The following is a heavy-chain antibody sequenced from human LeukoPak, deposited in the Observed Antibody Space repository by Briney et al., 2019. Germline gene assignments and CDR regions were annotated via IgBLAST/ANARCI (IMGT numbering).Heavy chain of an antibody. Sequence: ASVKVSCKASGYTFTRYYMHWVRQAPGQGLEWMGIINPSGGSTSYAQKFQGRDTMTRDTSTSTVYMELSSLRSEDTAVYYCAREIARLSWFDPWGQGTLVTVSS. V-gene: IGHV1-46*01. D-gene: IGHD3-16*01. CDR3: AREIARLSWFDP. CDR2: INPSGGST. J-gene: IGHJ5*02. CDR1: GYTFTRYY.